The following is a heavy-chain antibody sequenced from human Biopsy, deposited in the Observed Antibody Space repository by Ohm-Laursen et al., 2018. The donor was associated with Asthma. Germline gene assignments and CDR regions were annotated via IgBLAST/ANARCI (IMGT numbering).Heavy chain of an antibody. CDR1: GDTFRTSA. Sequence: ASVKVSCKTSGDTFRTSAFSWVRQAPGQGLERMGGVIPLLDTGDYAQKFQGRVTITADESTSTAYMEVTSLRSEDTAIYYCARCQVGYSSGWSLLLKKIYYSGMDVWGQGTAVTVSS. CDR2: VIPLLDTG. CDR3: ARCQVGYSSGWSLLLKKIYYSGMDV. D-gene: IGHD6-19*01. V-gene: IGHV1-69*13. J-gene: IGHJ6*02.